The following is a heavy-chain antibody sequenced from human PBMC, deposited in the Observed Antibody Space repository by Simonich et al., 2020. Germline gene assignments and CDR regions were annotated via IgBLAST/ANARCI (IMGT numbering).Heavy chain of an antibody. J-gene: IGHJ6*03. CDR3: ARDGLGTAYYYYMDV. V-gene: IGHV3-7*01. CDR2: IKEERSEK. Sequence: EVQLVESGGGLVQPGGSLRLSCAASGFTFSSYWMRWVRQAPGKGLEGVANIKEERSEKYYVDSVKGRFTLSRDNAKNSRYLQMNSLRAEDTAVYYCARDGLGTAYYYYMDVWGKGTTVTVSS. D-gene: IGHD7-27*01. CDR1: GFTFSSYW.